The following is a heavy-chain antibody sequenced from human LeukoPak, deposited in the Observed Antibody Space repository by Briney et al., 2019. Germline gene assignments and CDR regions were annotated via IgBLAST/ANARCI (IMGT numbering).Heavy chain of an antibody. CDR3: ATNSGSPGGY. J-gene: IGHJ4*02. Sequence: GGSLRLSCAASGFTFSSYGMHWVRQAPGKGLEWVAVISYDGSNKYYADSVKGRFTIPRDNSKNTLYLQMNSLRAEDTAMYYCATNSGSPGGYWGQGTLVTVSS. D-gene: IGHD1-26*01. CDR1: GFTFSSYG. V-gene: IGHV3-30*03. CDR2: ISYDGSNK.